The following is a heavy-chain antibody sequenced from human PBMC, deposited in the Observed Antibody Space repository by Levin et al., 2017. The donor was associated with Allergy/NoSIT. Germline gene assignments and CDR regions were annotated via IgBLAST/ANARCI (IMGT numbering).Heavy chain of an antibody. D-gene: IGHD3-10*01. J-gene: IGHJ6*02. CDR3: VRLIRSNFQTYDYRIDV. Sequence: GESLKISCKGFGYNFNTHWIGWVRQTSGKGLECMGVIYPEDSDTKYSPSFQGQVTISADMSSSTAFLQWSSVMVSDTAMYYCVRLIRSNFQTYDYRIDVWGQGTTVIVSS. V-gene: IGHV5-51*01. CDR1: GYNFNTHW. CDR2: IYPEDSDT.